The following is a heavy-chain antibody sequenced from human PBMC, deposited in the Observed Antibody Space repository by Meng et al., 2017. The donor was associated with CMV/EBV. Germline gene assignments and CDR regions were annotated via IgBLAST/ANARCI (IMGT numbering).Heavy chain of an antibody. Sequence: GESLKISGAASGFTFINYAMNWVRQAPGKGLEWVSSISSSGGTYYADSGKGRFTISRDTSRNTLYLQMNTLRAEDTAVYYCVGRQYGSGTYWGQETLVTVSS. V-gene: IGHV3-23*01. J-gene: IGHJ4*02. CDR1: GFTFINYA. CDR2: ISSSGGT. CDR3: VGRQYGSGTY. D-gene: IGHD3-10*01.